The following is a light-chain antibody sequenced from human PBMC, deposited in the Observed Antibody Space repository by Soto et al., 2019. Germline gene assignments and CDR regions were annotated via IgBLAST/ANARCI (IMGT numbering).Light chain of an antibody. J-gene: IGLJ1*01. Sequence: QSALTQPASVSGSPGQSITISCTGTSSDVGSYNLVSWYQHHPGKAPKLMIYEGSKRPSGVSNRFSGSKSGNTASLTISGLQAEDEADYYCSSYAGSSLYVFGTGTKVTVL. CDR2: EGS. V-gene: IGLV2-23*01. CDR3: SSYAGSSLYV. CDR1: SSDVGSYNL.